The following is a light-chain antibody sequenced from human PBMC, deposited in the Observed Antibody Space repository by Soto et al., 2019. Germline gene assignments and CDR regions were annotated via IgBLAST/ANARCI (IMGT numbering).Light chain of an antibody. CDR1: QSVDTS. CDR2: DAS. V-gene: IGKV3-11*01. Sequence: EVVLTQSPATLSLSPGERATLSCRASQSVDTSLAWYQQELGQAPRLLIYDASNRATGISGRFSGSGSGTDFTLTISSLEPEDFAVYYCQQRGAFGQGTKVEI. J-gene: IGKJ2*01. CDR3: QQRGA.